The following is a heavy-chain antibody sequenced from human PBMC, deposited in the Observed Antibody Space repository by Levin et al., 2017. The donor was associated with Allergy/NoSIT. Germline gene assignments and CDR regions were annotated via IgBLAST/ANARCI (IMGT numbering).Heavy chain of an antibody. CDR2: IDHNGGT. Sequence: SETLSLTCTVSGGSITNYYWTWIRQPPGKGLDWIGYIDHNGGTNYNPSLKSRVTISVDTSKNQLSLKLNSVTAADTAVYDCARDRGDCYTSGSWFDPWGQGTLVTVSS. CDR1: GGSITNYY. D-gene: IGHD2-21*01. CDR3: ARDRGDCYTSGSWFDP. V-gene: IGHV4-59*01. J-gene: IGHJ5*02.